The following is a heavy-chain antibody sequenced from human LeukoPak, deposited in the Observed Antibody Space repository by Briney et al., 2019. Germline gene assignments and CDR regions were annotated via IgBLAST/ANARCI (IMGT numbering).Heavy chain of an antibody. CDR1: GFTFSSYA. Sequence: PGGSLRLSCAASGFTFSSYAMSWVRQAPGKGLEWVSVIYSGGSTYYADSVKGRFTISRDNSKNTLYLQMDSLRAEDTAVYYCARYIAAAGTWGQGTLVTVSS. CDR2: IYSGGST. V-gene: IGHV3-66*01. CDR3: ARYIAAAGT. D-gene: IGHD6-13*01. J-gene: IGHJ4*02.